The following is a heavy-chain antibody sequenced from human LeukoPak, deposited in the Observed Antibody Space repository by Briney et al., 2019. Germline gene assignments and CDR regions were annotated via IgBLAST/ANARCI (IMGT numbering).Heavy chain of an antibody. D-gene: IGHD2-2*01. V-gene: IGHV1-2*02. J-gene: IGHJ4*02. CDR3: ARRGYCSSTSCYNEDNFDY. CDR2: INTNSGGT. CDR1: GYTFTGYY. Sequence: PGASVKVSCKTSGYTFTGYYMHWVRHAPGQGLEWMGWINTNSGGTSYAQKFQGRVTMTRDTSIGTAYMELSRLRSDDTAVYYCARRGYCSSTSCYNEDNFDYWGQGTLVTVSS.